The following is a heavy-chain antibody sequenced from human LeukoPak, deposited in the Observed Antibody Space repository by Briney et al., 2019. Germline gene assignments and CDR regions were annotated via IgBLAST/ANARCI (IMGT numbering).Heavy chain of an antibody. V-gene: IGHV1-2*02. CDR3: ARSRVRGKEVDY. CDR1: GYTFTGYY. Sequence: ASVKVSCKASGYTFTGYYMHWVRQAPGQGLEWMGWTNPNSGGTNYAQKFQGRVTMTRDTSISTAYMELSRLRSDDTAVYYCARSRVRGKEVDYWGQGTLVTVSS. CDR2: TNPNSGGT. J-gene: IGHJ4*02.